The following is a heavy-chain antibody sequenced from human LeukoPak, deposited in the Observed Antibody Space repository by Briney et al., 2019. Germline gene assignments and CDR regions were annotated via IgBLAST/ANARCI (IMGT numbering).Heavy chain of an antibody. CDR3: ARGSSSSFDC. V-gene: IGHV3-53*01. Sequence: GGSLRLSCAASGFTVSSNYMRWVRQAAGKGLEWVAVVYRGSSTYYADSVKGRFTISRDNSETTLSLQMNSVRAEDTDVYYCARGSSSSFDCWGQATLVPSP. J-gene: IGHJ4*02. CDR2: VYRGSST. D-gene: IGHD6-13*01. CDR1: GFTVSSNY.